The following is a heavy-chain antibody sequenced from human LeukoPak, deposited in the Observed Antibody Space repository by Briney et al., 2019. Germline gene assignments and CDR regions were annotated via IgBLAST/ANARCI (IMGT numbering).Heavy chain of an antibody. V-gene: IGHV3-20*04. CDR3: TSGISDSSTPTRNWFDT. J-gene: IGHJ5*02. CDR1: GFTFGGYG. D-gene: IGHD6-13*01. Sequence: GGSLRLSCAASGFTFGGYGMSWVRQAPGKGLEWVSGINWNGGSTGYADSVKGRFTISRDNAKNSLYLQMNSLRAEDTAVYYYTSGISDSSTPTRNWFDTWGQGTLVTVSS. CDR2: INWNGGST.